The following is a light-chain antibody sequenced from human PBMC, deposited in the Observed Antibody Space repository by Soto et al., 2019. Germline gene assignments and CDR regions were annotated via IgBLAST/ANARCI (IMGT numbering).Light chain of an antibody. CDR2: TNN. CDR3: AAWDDSLNGVV. Sequence: QSVLTQPPSASGTPGQRVTMSCSGSSSNIGINAVNWYQHLPGTAPKLFIYTNNQRPSGVPDRFSGSKSGTSASLAISGLQSEDEADYYCAAWDDSLNGVVFGGGTKLTVL. J-gene: IGLJ2*01. V-gene: IGLV1-44*01. CDR1: SSNIGINA.